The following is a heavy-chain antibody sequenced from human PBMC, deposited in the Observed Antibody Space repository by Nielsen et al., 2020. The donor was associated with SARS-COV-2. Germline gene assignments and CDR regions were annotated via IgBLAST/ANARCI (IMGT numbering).Heavy chain of an antibody. Sequence: GESLKISCKGSGYSFTTYWVAWVRQLPGKGLEWMGIIYPGDSDSKFSPSFQGQVTISVDNSISTAYLQWNSLKASDTAMYYCARRGYSYSFDYWGQGTLVTVSS. CDR2: IYPGDSDS. J-gene: IGHJ4*02. V-gene: IGHV5-51*01. CDR1: GYSFTTYW. CDR3: ARRGYSYSFDY. D-gene: IGHD5-12*01.